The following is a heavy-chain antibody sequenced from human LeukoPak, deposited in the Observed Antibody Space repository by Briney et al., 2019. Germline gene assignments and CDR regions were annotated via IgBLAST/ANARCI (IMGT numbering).Heavy chain of an antibody. J-gene: IGHJ4*01. CDR3: ATGALRPYPAFDS. CDR1: GFTVISNY. CDR2: IYGGGST. V-gene: IGHV3-66*01. Sequence: GGSLRLSCAASGFTVISNYMSWVRQAPGKGLEWVSVIYGGGSTYYSDSVKGRFTISRDNSKNTLYLQMNSLRAEDTAVYYCATGALRPYPAFDSWGHGTLVTVSS. D-gene: IGHD3-16*01.